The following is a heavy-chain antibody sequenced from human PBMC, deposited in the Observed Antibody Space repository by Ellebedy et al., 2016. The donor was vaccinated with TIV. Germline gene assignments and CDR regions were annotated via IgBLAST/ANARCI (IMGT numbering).Heavy chain of an antibody. V-gene: IGHV1-2*02. CDR2: INPNSGGT. D-gene: IGHD3-16*02. Sequence: ASVKVSCXASGYTFTGYYMHWVRQAPGQGLEWMGWINPNSGGTNYAQKLQGRVTMTTDTSTSTAYMELRSLRSDDTAVYYCARGTVVWGSYRDFDYWGQGTLVTVSS. CDR1: GYTFTGYY. J-gene: IGHJ4*02. CDR3: ARGTVVWGSYRDFDY.